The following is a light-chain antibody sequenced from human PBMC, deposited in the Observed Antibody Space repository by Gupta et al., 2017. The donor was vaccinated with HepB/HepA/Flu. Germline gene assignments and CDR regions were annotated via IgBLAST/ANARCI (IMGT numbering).Light chain of an antibody. CDR3: QQYNNWPYT. CDR2: GAS. CDR1: QSINSN. V-gene: IGKV3-15*01. Sequence: EVVMTQSPATLSVSPGERATLSCRASQSINSNLAWYQQKPGQAPRLLIYGASTRATGGPARFSGSGSGTEFTLIISSLQSEDSAVYYCQQYNNWPYTFGQGTKLEIK. J-gene: IGKJ2*01.